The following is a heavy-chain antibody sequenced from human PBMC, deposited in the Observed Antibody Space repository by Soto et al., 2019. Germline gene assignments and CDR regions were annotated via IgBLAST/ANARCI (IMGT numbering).Heavy chain of an antibody. CDR3: ARHQDIVVVVAAHIAFDI. Sequence: PSGTLSLTCAAYGGSFRGYYWSWIRKPPGKGLEWIGEINHSGSTNYNPSLKSRVTISVDTSKNQFSLKLSSVTAADTAVYYCARHQDIVVVVAAHIAFDIWGQGTMVTVSS. V-gene: IGHV4-34*01. CDR1: GGSFRGYY. D-gene: IGHD2-15*01. CDR2: INHSGST. J-gene: IGHJ3*02.